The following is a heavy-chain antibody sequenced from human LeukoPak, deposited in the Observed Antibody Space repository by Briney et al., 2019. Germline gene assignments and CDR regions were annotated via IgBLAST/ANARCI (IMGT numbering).Heavy chain of an antibody. D-gene: IGHD6-19*01. Sequence: GESLKISCKGSGYSFTNYWIGWVRQMSGKGLEWMGIIYPGDSDTRYSPSFQGQVTISADKSIITAYLQWSSLNASDTAMYYCARSRYSSGWYGSFDTWGQGTLVTVSS. V-gene: IGHV5-51*01. J-gene: IGHJ3*02. CDR2: IYPGDSDT. CDR3: ARSRYSSGWYGSFDT. CDR1: GYSFTNYW.